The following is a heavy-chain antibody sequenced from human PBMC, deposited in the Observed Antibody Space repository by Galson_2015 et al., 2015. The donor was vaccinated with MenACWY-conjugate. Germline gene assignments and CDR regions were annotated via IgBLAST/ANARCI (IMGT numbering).Heavy chain of an antibody. CDR2: IDWDYDK. CDR1: GFSLSTSGMC. CDR3: ARILGYSSSWYYDY. D-gene: IGHD6-13*01. V-gene: IGHV2-70*11. Sequence: PALVKPTQTLTLACTFSGFSLSTSGMCVSWIRQPPGKALEWLARIDWDYDKYYSTSLKTRLTISKDTSKNQVVLTMTNMDPVDTATYYCARILGYSSSWYYDYWGQGTLVTVSS. J-gene: IGHJ4*02.